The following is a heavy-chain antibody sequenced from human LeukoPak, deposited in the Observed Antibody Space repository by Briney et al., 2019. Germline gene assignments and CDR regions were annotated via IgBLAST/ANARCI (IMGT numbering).Heavy chain of an antibody. CDR2: IIPNGGLS. CDR1: GYTFIGYY. Sequence: ASVNVSCKASGYTFIGYYIHWVRPAPRQGLEWMVWIIPNGGLSRNAQKMQGRVTMVNATTNSTALMQVSVLSSDDTAVYYCTRSHYSGSGGYFHGTDVWGQGTTVSVSS. J-gene: IGHJ6*02. D-gene: IGHD3-10*01. CDR3: TRSHYSGSGGYFHGTDV. V-gene: IGHV1-2*02.